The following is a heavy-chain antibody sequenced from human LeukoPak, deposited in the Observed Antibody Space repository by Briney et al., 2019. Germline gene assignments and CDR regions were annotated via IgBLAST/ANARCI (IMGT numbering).Heavy chain of an antibody. CDR3: TTDALFCAGGGGCSYPSHYYLYYINI. Sequence: SGGSLRLSCAASGFTFSNAWMKWVRQAPGKGLEWVGHIKSRADGETTDYAAPVKGRFTISRDDSEKTLYLQMNSLKTDDTGVYYCTTDALFCAGGGGCSYPSHYYLYYINIWGKGTTVTVSS. V-gene: IGHV3-15*01. D-gene: IGHD2-15*01. CDR2: IKSRADGETT. J-gene: IGHJ6*03. CDR1: GFTFSNAW.